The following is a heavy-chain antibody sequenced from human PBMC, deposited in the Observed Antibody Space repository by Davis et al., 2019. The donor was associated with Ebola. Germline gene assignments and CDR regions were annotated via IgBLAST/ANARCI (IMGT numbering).Heavy chain of an antibody. Sequence: GESLKISCQGSGYNFRDYWIVWVRQMPGKGLEWMGVIFCGDSDTGYRPPFEGQVTISVDRSISTAYLQWSSLKASDSAMYYCARQESLYGSIDTWGQGTLVTVSS. V-gene: IGHV5-51*01. J-gene: IGHJ5*02. CDR3: ARQESLYGSIDT. CDR1: GYNFRDYW. D-gene: IGHD6-13*01. CDR2: IFCGDSDT.